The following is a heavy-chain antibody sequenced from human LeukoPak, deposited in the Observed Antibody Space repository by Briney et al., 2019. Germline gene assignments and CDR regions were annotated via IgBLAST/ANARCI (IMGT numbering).Heavy chain of an antibody. D-gene: IGHD6-19*01. CDR1: GDSVSSNSAA. CDR3: ARHWGTYTSGSHDGFDR. Sequence: SQTLSLTCAISGDSVSSNSAAWHWIRQSPSRGLERLGRTYYRSKWYHEYAVSVKGRITINPDTSKNPVSLHLSSLTPEYTAVYYCARHWGTYTSGSHDGFDRWGQGSLVTVSS. V-gene: IGHV6-1*01. CDR2: TYYRSKWYH. J-gene: IGHJ5*02.